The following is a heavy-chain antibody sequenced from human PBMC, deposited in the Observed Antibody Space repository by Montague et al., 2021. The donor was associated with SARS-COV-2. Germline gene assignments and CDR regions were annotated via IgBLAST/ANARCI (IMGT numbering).Heavy chain of an antibody. Sequence: SLRLSCAASGFTFSSYAMSWVRQAPGKGLEWVAVISYDGSNKYYVDSVKGRFTISRDNSKNTLYLQMNSLRAEDTAVYYCARAALGGYDSYFDYWGQGTLVTVSS. CDR1: GFTFSSYA. J-gene: IGHJ4*02. CDR2: ISYDGSNK. CDR3: ARAALGGYDSYFDY. D-gene: IGHD5-12*01. V-gene: IGHV3-30*04.